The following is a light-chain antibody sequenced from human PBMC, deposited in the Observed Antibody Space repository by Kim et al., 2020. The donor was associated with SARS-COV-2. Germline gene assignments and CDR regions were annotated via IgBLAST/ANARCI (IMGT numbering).Light chain of an antibody. J-gene: IGLJ3*02. CDR3: ATWDDSLNGWV. CDR2: TNN. V-gene: IGLV1-44*01. Sequence: GQRVTISCSRGSSNIGSKPVSWYQHLPATAPKLLIYTNNQRPSGVPDRFSGSKSGTSASLAISGLQSADEADYYCATWDDSLNGWVFGGGTQLTVL. CDR1: SSNIGSKP.